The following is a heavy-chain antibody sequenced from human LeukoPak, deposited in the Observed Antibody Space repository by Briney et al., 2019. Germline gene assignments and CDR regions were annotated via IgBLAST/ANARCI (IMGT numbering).Heavy chain of an antibody. V-gene: IGHV3-74*01. CDR2: INSDGSST. J-gene: IGHJ4*02. CDR3: ARDPPLYPVNYFDY. Sequence: GGSLRLSCAASGFTFSSYWMHWVRQAPGKGLVWVSRINSDGSSTSYADSVKGRFTISRDNAKNSLYLQMNSLRAEDTAVYYCARDPPLYPVNYFDYWGQGTLVTVSS. D-gene: IGHD2-2*02. CDR1: GFTFSSYW.